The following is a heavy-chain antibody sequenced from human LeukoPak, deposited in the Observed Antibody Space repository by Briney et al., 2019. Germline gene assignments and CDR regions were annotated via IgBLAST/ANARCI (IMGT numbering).Heavy chain of an antibody. CDR3: ATVATVVTPYYFDY. CDR2: FDPEDGDT. V-gene: IGHV1-24*01. CDR1: GYTLTELS. D-gene: IGHD4-23*01. J-gene: IGHJ4*02. Sequence: ASVKVSCKVSGYTLTELSMHWVRQAPGKGLEWMGGFDPEDGDTIYAQKFQGRVTMTEDTSTDTAYMELSSLRSEDTAVYYCATVATVVTPYYFDYWGQGTLVTVSS.